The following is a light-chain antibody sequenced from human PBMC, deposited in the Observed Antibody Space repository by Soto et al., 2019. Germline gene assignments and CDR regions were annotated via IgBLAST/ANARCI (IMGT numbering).Light chain of an antibody. CDR3: AEWDDSLGGFYV. Sequence: QSALTQPPSASGTPGQRVTISCSVSSSNIGSNYVYWYQQLPGTAPTNLLYRNNQRPSGVPDRFSGSKSGTSASLVISGLRSEDEAEYYCAEWDDSLGGFYVFGTGTKVTVL. J-gene: IGLJ1*01. CDR2: RNN. V-gene: IGLV1-47*01. CDR1: SSNIGSNY.